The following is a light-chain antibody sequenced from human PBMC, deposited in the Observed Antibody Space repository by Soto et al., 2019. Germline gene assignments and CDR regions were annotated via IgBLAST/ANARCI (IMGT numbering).Light chain of an antibody. CDR3: GSWDSSLSAYV. CDR1: SSNIGGNS. CDR2: DDD. Sequence: QSVLTQPPSVSAAPGQKVTISCSGSSSNIGGNSVSWYQQFPGTAPKLLIYDDDKRPSEIPDRFSGSKSGTSATLGITGFQTGDEADYYCGSWDSSLSAYVFATGTKVTVL. V-gene: IGLV1-51*01. J-gene: IGLJ1*01.